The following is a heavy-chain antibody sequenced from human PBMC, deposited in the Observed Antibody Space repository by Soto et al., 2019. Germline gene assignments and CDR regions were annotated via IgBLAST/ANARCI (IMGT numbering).Heavy chain of an antibody. CDR2: ISAYTGNT. CDR3: AGGGITGMGCFDP. Sequence: QVQLVQSGAEVKKPGASVKVSCKASGYTFNNFGINWVRQAPGQGLEWIGWISAYTGNTNYAQKLQGRVTMTTDTSTNNVYMGLRSRISDDAAVFYCAGGGITGMGCFDPWGQGTLVTVSS. V-gene: IGHV1-18*01. D-gene: IGHD1-20*01. J-gene: IGHJ5*02. CDR1: GYTFNNFG.